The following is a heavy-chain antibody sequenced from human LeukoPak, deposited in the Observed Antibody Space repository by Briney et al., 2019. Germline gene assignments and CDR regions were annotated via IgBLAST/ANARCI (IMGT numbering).Heavy chain of an antibody. CDR1: GFTFRGYA. Sequence: GGSLRLSCEASGFTFRGYAMSWVRQAPGKGLEWVSAITNSAVSTYYADSVRGRFTISRDNSKNTLYLQMNSLRAEDTAVYYCARENYGDYLVYWGQGTLVTVSS. J-gene: IGHJ4*02. CDR2: ITNSAVST. CDR3: ARENYGDYLVY. V-gene: IGHV3-23*01. D-gene: IGHD4-17*01.